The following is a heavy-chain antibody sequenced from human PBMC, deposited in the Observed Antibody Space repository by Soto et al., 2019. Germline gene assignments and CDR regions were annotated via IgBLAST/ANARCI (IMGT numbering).Heavy chain of an antibody. Sequence: ASVKVSCKASGYTFTSYAIHWVRQAPGQRLEWMGWINAGNGNTKYPQKFQGRVTITRDTSASTAYMELSSLRSEDTAVYYFYTQYYDFWSGYYITDDAFDIWGQGTMVTVSS. CDR2: INAGNGNT. D-gene: IGHD3-3*01. J-gene: IGHJ3*02. V-gene: IGHV1-3*01. CDR1: GYTFTSYA. CDR3: YTQYYDFWSGYYITDDAFDI.